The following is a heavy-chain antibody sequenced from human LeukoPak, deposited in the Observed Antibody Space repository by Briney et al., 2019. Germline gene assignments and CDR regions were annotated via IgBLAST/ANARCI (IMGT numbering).Heavy chain of an antibody. V-gene: IGHV3-7*01. J-gene: IGHJ4*02. CDR3: ARVSIAVAGSNPYYFDY. Sequence: GGSLRLSCAASGFTFNSYWMSWVRQAPGKGLEWVAKIKQDGSEKYYVDSVKGRFTISRDNAKNSLYLQMNSLRAEDTAVYYCARVSIAVAGSNPYYFDYWGQGTLVTVSS. CDR1: GFTFNSYW. CDR2: IKQDGSEK. D-gene: IGHD6-19*01.